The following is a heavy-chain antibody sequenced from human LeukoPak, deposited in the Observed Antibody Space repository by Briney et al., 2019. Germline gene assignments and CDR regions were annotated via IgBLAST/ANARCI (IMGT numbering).Heavy chain of an antibody. CDR2: INHSGST. V-gene: IGHV4-34*01. CDR1: GGSFSGYY. D-gene: IGHD3-22*01. J-gene: IGHJ6*03. Sequence: PSETLSLTCAVYGGSFSGYYWSWIRQPPGKGLEWIGEINHSGSTNYNPSLKSRVTISVDTSKNQFSLKLSSVTAADTAVYYCARLSGYYDSSSYYYYYMDVWGKGTTVTISS. CDR3: ARLSGYYDSSSYYYYYMDV.